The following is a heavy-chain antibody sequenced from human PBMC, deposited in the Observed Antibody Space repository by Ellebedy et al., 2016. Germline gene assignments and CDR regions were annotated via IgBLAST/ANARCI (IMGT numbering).Heavy chain of an antibody. CDR3: AKGRYDFWSGYYLTDY. V-gene: IGHV3-43*01. D-gene: IGHD3-3*01. CDR2: ISWNGGST. Sequence: GGSLRLXCAASGFKFHEYTMHWFRQTPGKGLEWVSLISWNGGSTYYADSVKGRFTISRDKSRTSLYLQMDTLRTEDTALYYCAKGRYDFWSGYYLTDYWGQGTLVTVSS. J-gene: IGHJ4*02. CDR1: GFKFHEYT.